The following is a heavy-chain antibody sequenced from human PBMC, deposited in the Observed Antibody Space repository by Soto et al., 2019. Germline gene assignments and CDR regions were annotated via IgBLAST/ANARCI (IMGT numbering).Heavy chain of an antibody. J-gene: IGHJ4*02. V-gene: IGHV3-23*01. CDR2: ISGSAGST. CDR3: AKRATGSFYYFDL. Sequence: PGGSLRLSCAASGFTFSSHAMSWVRQAPGNGLGWVSAISGSAGSTNYADSVKGRFTISRDISKNTLYLQMNSLRGEDTAVYYCAKRATGSFYYFDLWGQGTLVTVSS. D-gene: IGHD2-15*01. CDR1: GFTFSSHA.